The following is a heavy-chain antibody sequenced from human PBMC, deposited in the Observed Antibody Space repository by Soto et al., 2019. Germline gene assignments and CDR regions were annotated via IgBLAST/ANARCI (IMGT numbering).Heavy chain of an antibody. CDR3: ARNGILEWLPPRYFDY. D-gene: IGHD3-3*01. CDR1: GFTFSSYW. Sequence: GGSLRLSCAASGFTFSSYWMSWVRQAPGKGLEWVANIKQDGSEKYYVDSVKGRFTISRDNAKNSLYLQMNSLRAEDTAVYYCARNGILEWLPPRYFDYWGQGTLVTVSS. CDR2: IKQDGSEK. J-gene: IGHJ4*02. V-gene: IGHV3-7*01.